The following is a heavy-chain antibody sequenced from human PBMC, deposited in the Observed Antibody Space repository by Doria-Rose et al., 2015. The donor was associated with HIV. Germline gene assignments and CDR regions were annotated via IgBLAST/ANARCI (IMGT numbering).Heavy chain of an antibody. V-gene: IGHV1-3*01. D-gene: IGHD2-2*01. Sequence: QVQLVQSGAEVKKPGASVRVSCKASGYTFTRYAMHWVRQAPGQRPEWMGWINVYNGNTEYSQKFQGRLTITRDPIASTAYMELSSLTSDDTAVYYCAKDRVRVVQAATTLDFWGQGALVTVSS. CDR1: GYTFTRYA. CDR2: INVYNGNT. J-gene: IGHJ4*02. CDR3: AKDRVRVVQAATTLDF.